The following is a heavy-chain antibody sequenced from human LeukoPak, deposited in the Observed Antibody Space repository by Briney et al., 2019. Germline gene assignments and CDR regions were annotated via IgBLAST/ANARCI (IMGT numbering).Heavy chain of an antibody. V-gene: IGHV1-8*01. D-gene: IGHD3-10*01. CDR1: GYTFTSFG. CDR3: ARESGFYGSGSRY. Sequence: ASVKVSCKASGYTFTSFGINWVRQATGQGLEWMGWMNPNSGNTGYAQKFQGRVTMTRNTAISTAYMELSSLRSEDTAVYYCARESGFYGSGSRYWGQGTLVTVSS. CDR2: MNPNSGNT. J-gene: IGHJ4*02.